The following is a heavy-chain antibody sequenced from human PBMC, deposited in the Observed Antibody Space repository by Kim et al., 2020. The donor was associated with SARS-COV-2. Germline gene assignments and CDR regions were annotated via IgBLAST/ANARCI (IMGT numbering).Heavy chain of an antibody. CDR2: ISSSSSYI. CDR3: ARRVISGWYYFDY. CDR1: GFTFSSYS. V-gene: IGHV3-21*01. Sequence: GGSLRLSCAASGFTFSSYSMNWVRQAPGKGLEWVSSISSSSSYIYYADSVKGRFTISRDNAKNSLYLQMNSLRAEDTAVYYCARRVISGWYYFDYWGQGTLVTVSS. D-gene: IGHD6-19*01. J-gene: IGHJ4*02.